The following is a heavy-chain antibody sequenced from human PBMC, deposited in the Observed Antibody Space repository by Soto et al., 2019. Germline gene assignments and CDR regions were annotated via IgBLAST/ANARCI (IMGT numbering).Heavy chain of an antibody. CDR2: ISATGGGT. D-gene: IGHD3-10*01. J-gene: IGHJ5*02. CDR3: AQATRARGTSAFYFDL. V-gene: IGHV3-23*01. Sequence: ETLSLTCAVYGGSFSGYYWNWIRQSPGKGLEWVSLISATGGGTYYADSVKGRFTISRDNSHNTLYLQVHSLTAEDTAVYYCAQATRARGTSAFYFDLWGQGAQVTVSS. CDR1: GGSFSGYY.